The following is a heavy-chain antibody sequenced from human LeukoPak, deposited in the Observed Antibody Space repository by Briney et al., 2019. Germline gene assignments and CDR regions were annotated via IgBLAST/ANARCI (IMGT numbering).Heavy chain of an antibody. Sequence: KISCKGSGYSFTSYWIGWVRQAPGQGLEWMGGIIPIFGTANYAQKFQGRVTITADESTSTTYMELSSLRSEDTAVYYCASGLYSSSWTGTYGAYYYYYMDVWGKGTTVTVSS. V-gene: IGHV1-69*01. CDR3: ASGLYSSSWTGTYGAYYYYYMDV. D-gene: IGHD6-13*01. CDR1: GYSFTSYW. CDR2: IIPIFGTA. J-gene: IGHJ6*03.